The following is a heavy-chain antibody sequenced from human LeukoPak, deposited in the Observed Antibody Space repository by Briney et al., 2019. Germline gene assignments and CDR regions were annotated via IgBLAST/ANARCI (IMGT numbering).Heavy chain of an antibody. J-gene: IGHJ6*03. CDR1: GGSFSGYY. CDR3: ARGTSSSWYRFLGYYYYYMDV. V-gene: IGHV4-34*01. Sequence: SETLSLTCAVYGGSFSGYYWSWIRQPPGKGLEWIGEINHSGSTNYNPSLKSRVTISVDTSKNQFSLKLSSVTAADTAVYYCARGTSSSWYRFLGYYYYYMDVWGKGTTVTVSS. CDR2: INHSGST. D-gene: IGHD6-13*01.